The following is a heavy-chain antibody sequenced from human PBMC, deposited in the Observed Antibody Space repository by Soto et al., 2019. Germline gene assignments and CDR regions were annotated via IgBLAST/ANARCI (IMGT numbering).Heavy chain of an antibody. D-gene: IGHD6-19*01. CDR2: IYYSGST. Sequence: PSETLSLTCTVSGGSVSSGSYYWSWIRQPPGKGLEWIGYIYYSGSTNYNPSLKSRVTISVDTSKNQFSLKLSSVTAADTAVYYCAREPYSSGWYYFDYWGQGTLVTVSS. V-gene: IGHV4-61*01. CDR1: GGSVSSGSYY. CDR3: AREPYSSGWYYFDY. J-gene: IGHJ4*02.